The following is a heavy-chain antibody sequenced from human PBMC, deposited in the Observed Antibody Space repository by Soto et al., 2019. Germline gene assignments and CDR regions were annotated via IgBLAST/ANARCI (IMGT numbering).Heavy chain of an antibody. CDR2: IHYSGNT. V-gene: IGHV4-59*08. CDR3: ARQVRFSSNWFAY. Sequence: QVQLQESGPGLVKPSETLSLTCNVSGASISSFYWSWIRQPPGKGLEWIGNIHYSGNTKYNPPLKMRVTMSAGTCKNQCALRLSSVTAADTAVYYGARQVRFSSNWFAYWGQGTLVTVSS. J-gene: IGHJ4*02. CDR1: GASISSFY. D-gene: IGHD6-13*01.